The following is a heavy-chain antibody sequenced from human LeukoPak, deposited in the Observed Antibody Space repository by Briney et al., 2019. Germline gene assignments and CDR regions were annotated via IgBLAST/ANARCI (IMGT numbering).Heavy chain of an antibody. D-gene: IGHD3-10*01. Sequence: PSETLSLTCTVYGGSFSGYYWSWIRQPPGKGLEWIGEINHGGSTNYNPSLKSRVTISVDTSKNHFSLKLSSVTAADTAVYYCARGYVSGSYYQYWGQGTLVTVSS. CDR3: ARGYVSGSYYQY. J-gene: IGHJ4*02. CDR1: GGSFSGYY. CDR2: INHGGST. V-gene: IGHV4-34*01.